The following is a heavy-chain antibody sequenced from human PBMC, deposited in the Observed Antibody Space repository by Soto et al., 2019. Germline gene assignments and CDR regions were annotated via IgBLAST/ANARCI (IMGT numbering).Heavy chain of an antibody. CDR1: GGSVSSGSYY. D-gene: IGHD6-13*01. CDR2: IYYSGST. V-gene: IGHV4-61*01. J-gene: IGHJ5*02. CDR3: ARDHIAAAGTGSDWFDP. Sequence: SETLSLTCTVSGGSVSSGSYYWSWIRQPPGKGLEWIGYIYYSGSTNYNPSLKSRVTISVDTSKNQFSLKLSSVTAADTAVYYCARDHIAAAGTGSDWFDPWGQGTLVTVSS.